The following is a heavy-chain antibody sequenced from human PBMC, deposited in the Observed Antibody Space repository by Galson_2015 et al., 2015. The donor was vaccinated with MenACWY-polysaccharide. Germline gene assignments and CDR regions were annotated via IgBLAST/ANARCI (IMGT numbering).Heavy chain of an antibody. CDR2: IKQDGSEK. J-gene: IGHJ4*02. CDR3: ARILYY. V-gene: IGHV3-7*01. Sequence: SLRLSCAVSGFTISNYWMYWVRQAPGKGLEWVANIKQDGSEKNYVGSVKGRFTISRDNAKNTLYLQMNSLRVEDTAVYYCARILYYGGQGPLVTVSP. D-gene: IGHD3-10*01. CDR1: GFTISNYW.